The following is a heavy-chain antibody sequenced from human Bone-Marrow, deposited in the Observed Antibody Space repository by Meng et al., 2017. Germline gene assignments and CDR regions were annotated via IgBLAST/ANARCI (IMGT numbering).Heavy chain of an antibody. CDR1: GYTFTSYY. CDR2: INPSGGST. Sequence: ASVKVSCKASGYTFTSYYMHWVRQAPGQGLEWMGRINPSGGSTSYAQKFQGRVTMTRDTSTSTVYMELSSLSSESTAVYYCARACYGSGSSGSPDAFDIWGQGTMVTVSS. J-gene: IGHJ3*02. CDR3: ARACYGSGSSGSPDAFDI. D-gene: IGHD3-10*01. V-gene: IGHV1-46*01.